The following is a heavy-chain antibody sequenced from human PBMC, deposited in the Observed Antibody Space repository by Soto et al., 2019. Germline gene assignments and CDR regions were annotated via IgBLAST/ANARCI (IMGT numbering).Heavy chain of an antibody. J-gene: IGHJ5*02. CDR2: IWYDGSTE. D-gene: IGHD2-15*01. CDR1: GFTFSGYG. CDR3: ARAATGRGSDWFDP. V-gene: IGHV3-33*01. Sequence: GGSLRLSCVASGFTFSGYGIHWVRQPPGKGLEWVAVIWYDGSTEYYADSVKGRFTISRDNSKNTLFLQMNSLRVEDTAVYYCARAATGRGSDWFDPWGQGILVTVSS.